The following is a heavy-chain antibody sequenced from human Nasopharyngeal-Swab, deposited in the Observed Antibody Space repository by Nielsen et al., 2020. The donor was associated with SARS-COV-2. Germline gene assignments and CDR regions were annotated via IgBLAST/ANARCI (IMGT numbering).Heavy chain of an antibody. V-gene: IGHV3-53*01. D-gene: IGHD4-17*01. CDR3: ARDQYGDYGDY. Sequence: WIRQPPGKGLEWVSVIYSGGSTYYADSVKGRFTISRDNSKNMLYLQMNSLRAEDTAVYYCARDQYGDYGDYWGQGTLVTVSS. J-gene: IGHJ4*02. CDR2: IYSGGST.